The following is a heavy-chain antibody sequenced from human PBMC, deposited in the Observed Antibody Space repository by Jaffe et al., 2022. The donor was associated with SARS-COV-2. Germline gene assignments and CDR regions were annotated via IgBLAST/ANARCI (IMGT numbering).Heavy chain of an antibody. V-gene: IGHV4-39*01. J-gene: IGHJ1*01. Sequence: QLQLQESGPGLVKPSETLSLTCTVSGGSISSSSYYWGWIRQPPGKGLEWIGSIYYSGSTYYNPSLKSRVTISVDTSKNQFSLKLSSVTAADTAVYYCAFLYGSSWYRGYFQHWGQGTLVTVSS. CDR2: IYYSGST. CDR3: AFLYGSSWYRGYFQH. D-gene: IGHD6-13*01. CDR1: GGSISSSSYY.